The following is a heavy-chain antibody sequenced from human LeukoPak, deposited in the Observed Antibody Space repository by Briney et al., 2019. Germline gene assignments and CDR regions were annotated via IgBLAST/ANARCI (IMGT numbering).Heavy chain of an antibody. CDR3: AREMGYYDILTGYSGFDY. D-gene: IGHD3-9*01. V-gene: IGHV3-21*01. Sequence: GVSLRLSCAASGFTFSSYSMNWVRQAPGKGLEWVSSKSSSSSYIYYADSVKGRFTISRDNAKNSLYLQMNSLRAEDTAVYYCAREMGYYDILTGYSGFDYWGQGTLVTAPS. CDR1: GFTFSSYS. J-gene: IGHJ4*02. CDR2: KSSSSSYI.